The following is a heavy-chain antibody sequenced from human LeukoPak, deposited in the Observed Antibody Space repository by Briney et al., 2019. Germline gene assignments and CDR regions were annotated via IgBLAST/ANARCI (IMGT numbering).Heavy chain of an antibody. V-gene: IGHV4-39*01. J-gene: IGHJ4*02. CDR3: EAGAGTGTFDY. D-gene: IGHD6-19*01. CDR2: IYKSGGT. CDR1: GGSISSSSYY. Sequence: LETLSPTCTVSGGSISSSSYYWGWIRQPPGKGLEWIGSIYKSGGTFYNPSLKSRVTISVDTSKNQFSLNLSSVTAADTAVYYCEAGAGTGTFDYWGQGTLVTVSS.